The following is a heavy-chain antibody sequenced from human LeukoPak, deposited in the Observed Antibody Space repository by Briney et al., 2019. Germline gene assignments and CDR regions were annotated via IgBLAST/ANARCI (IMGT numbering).Heavy chain of an antibody. CDR3: VRSVSDAFDI. Sequence: GGSLRLSCAASGFTFRSVWMHWVRQAPGKGLVWVSLINSDVSSTTYADSVKGRFIISRDNAKNTLHLQMSSLRAEDTAVYYCVRSVSDAFDIWGQGTMVTVSS. CDR2: INSDVSST. D-gene: IGHD2-8*01. J-gene: IGHJ3*02. V-gene: IGHV3-74*03. CDR1: GFTFRSVW.